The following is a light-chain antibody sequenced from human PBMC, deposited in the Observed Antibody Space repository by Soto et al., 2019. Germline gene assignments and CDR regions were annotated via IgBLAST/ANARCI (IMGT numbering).Light chain of an antibody. Sequence: EVVLTQSPCTLSLSPGERATLSCRASQSVRSTYLAWYRQNPGQAPRLLIYQASNRATGIPDRFSGSGSGADFTLTISRLEPEDFAVYYCQQYWSSPRTFGQGTKV. V-gene: IGKV3-20*01. CDR3: QQYWSSPRT. J-gene: IGKJ1*01. CDR1: QSVRSTY. CDR2: QAS.